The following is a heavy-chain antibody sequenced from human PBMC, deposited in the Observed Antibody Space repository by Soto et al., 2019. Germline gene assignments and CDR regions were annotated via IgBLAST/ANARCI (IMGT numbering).Heavy chain of an antibody. CDR1: GGSISRYY. CDR3: ARSGLREEYYFDP. V-gene: IGHV4-59*01. J-gene: IGHJ4*02. CDR2: IYYSGST. Sequence: PSETLSLTCTVSGGSISRYYWNWIRQSPGKGLEWIGYIYYSGSTKYNPSLKSRVTISIDTSKTHFSLDLNSVTAADTAVYYCARSGLREEYYFDPWGQGTLVTVSS. D-gene: IGHD4-17*01.